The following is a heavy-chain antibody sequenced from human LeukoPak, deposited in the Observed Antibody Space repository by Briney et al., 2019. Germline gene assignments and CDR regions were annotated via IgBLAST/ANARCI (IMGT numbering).Heavy chain of an antibody. CDR2: IYPGDSDT. Sequence: GESLKISCKTSGYIFTSYWIGWVRQMPGKGLEWMGIIYPGDSDTRYSPSSQGQVTISADYSIGTAYLQWSSLKASDTAMYYCARHGYCSGSSCYSNSGGSGYYYMDVWGKGTTVTVSS. J-gene: IGHJ6*03. V-gene: IGHV5-51*01. CDR1: GYIFTSYW. D-gene: IGHD2-15*01. CDR3: ARHGYCSGSSCYSNSGGSGYYYMDV.